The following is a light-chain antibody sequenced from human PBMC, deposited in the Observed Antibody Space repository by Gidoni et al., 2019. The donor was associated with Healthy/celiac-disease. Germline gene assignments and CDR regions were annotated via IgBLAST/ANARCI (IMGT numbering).Light chain of an antibody. J-gene: IGKJ4*01. CDR3: QQRSNWPLT. CDR1: QSVSSY. V-gene: IGKV3-11*01. CDR2: DAS. Sequence: EIVLTQSPATLSLSPGERATRSCRASQSVSSYLAWYQQKPGQAPRLLIYDASNRATGIPARFSGSGSGTDFTLTIGSLEPEDFAVYYCQQRSNWPLTFGGXTKVEIK.